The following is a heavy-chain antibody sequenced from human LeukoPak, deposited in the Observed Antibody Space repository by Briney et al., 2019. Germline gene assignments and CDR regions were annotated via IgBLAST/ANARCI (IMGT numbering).Heavy chain of an antibody. CDR1: GDSITSGSYF. J-gene: IGHJ4*02. V-gene: IGHV4-61*02. CDR2: IYMNGNS. Sequence: SETLSLTCTVSGDSITSGSYFWTWIRQSAGGGLEWIGRIYMNGNSNYNPSLTGRVTMSVDTSNDQFSLNLESVTAADTAVYCCARHLLGYIDGPAPYYFEYWGQGVLVAVSS. CDR3: ARHLLGYIDGPAPYYFEY. D-gene: IGHD5-18*01.